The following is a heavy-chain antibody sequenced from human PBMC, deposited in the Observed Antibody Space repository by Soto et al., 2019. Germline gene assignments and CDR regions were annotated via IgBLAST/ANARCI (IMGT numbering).Heavy chain of an antibody. CDR2: ISWNGKMV. CDR1: GFTFDDYP. Sequence: EVQLVVSGGDWVHPGRSLRLSCAASGFTFDDYPMHWVRQVPGKGLEWVSGISWNGKMVDYEDSVRGRFSISRDSAKKCMNLQMTGMRHEDTALYFCVKDRLTSILGLVYDGVVIWGRGTLVTVSS. CDR3: VKDRLTSILGLVYDGVVI. V-gene: IGHV3-9*01. D-gene: IGHD3-3*02. J-gene: IGHJ3*02.